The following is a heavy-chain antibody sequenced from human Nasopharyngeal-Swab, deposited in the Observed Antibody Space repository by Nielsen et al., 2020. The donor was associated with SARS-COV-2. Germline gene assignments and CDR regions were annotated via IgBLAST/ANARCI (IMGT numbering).Heavy chain of an antibody. Sequence: WMRQAPGQGLEWMGWINTNTGNPTYAQGFTGRFVFSLDTSVSTAYLQISSLKAEDTAVYYCARGHDTSDYWGQGTLVTVSS. CDR3: ARGHDTSDY. D-gene: IGHD3-9*01. CDR2: INTNTGNP. J-gene: IGHJ4*02. V-gene: IGHV7-4-1*02.